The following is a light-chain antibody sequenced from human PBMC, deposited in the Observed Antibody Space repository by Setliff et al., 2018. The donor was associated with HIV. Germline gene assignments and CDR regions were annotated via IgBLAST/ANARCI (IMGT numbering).Light chain of an antibody. CDR2: EVT. V-gene: IGLV2-23*02. CDR1: SSDVGSPLSS. J-gene: IGLJ2*01. Sequence: QSVLAQPASVSGSPGQSINISCTGSSSDVGSPLSSVSWYQQNPGEVPKLLIYEVTRRPSGISDRFSGSKSDNTASLTISGLQTVDEADYYCCSYGSGDIWIFGGGTKVTVL. CDR3: CSYGSGDIWI.